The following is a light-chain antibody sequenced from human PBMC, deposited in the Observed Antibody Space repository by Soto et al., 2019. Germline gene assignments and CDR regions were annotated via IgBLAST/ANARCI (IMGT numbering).Light chain of an antibody. Sequence: EIVLTQSPGTLSLSPGERATLSCRASQSVSSSYLAWYQQKPGQAPRLLIYGASSSATGIPDRFSGSGPGTDFTLTISRLEPEDFAVYYCQQYGSSPQYTFGQGTKVEIK. J-gene: IGKJ2*01. CDR1: QSVSSSY. CDR2: GAS. V-gene: IGKV3-20*01. CDR3: QQYGSSPQYT.